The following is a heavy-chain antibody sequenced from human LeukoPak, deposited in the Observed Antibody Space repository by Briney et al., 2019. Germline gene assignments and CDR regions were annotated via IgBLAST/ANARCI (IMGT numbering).Heavy chain of an antibody. J-gene: IGHJ4*02. CDR3: ATGIRCSSTSCSIYDY. D-gene: IGHD2-2*01. CDR2: FDPEDGET. CDR1: GYTLTELS. V-gene: IGHV1-24*01. Sequence: ASVKVSCKVSGYTLTELSMHWVRQAPGKGLEWRGGFDPEDGETIYAQKFQGRVTMTEDTSTDTAYMELSSLRSEDTAVYYCATGIRCSSTSCSIYDYWGQGTLVTVSS.